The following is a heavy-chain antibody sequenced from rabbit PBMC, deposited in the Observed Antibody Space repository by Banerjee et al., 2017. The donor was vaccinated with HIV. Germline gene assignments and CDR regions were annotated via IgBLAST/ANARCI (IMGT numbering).Heavy chain of an antibody. V-gene: IGHV1S40*01. CDR2: IYTGDGNT. CDR1: GFSFSSSYW. D-gene: IGHD6-1*01. Sequence: QSLEESGGDLVKPGASLTLTCTASGFSFSSSYWICWVRQAPGKGLEWITCIYTGDGNTYYASWAKGRFTISKTSSTTVTLQMTSLTAADTATYFCARGGGTAYGYAAYFDLWGPGTLVTVS. CDR3: ARGGGTAYGYAAYFDL. J-gene: IGHJ4*01.